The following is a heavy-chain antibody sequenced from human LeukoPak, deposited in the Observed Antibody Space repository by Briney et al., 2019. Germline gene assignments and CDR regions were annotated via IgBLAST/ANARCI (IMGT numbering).Heavy chain of an antibody. D-gene: IGHD5-18*01. CDR1: GGSISSTSYY. V-gene: IGHV4-39*01. Sequence: PSETLSLTCSVSGGSISSTSYYWGWIRQPPGKGLEWIGSIYYSGNAYSNPSLKSRVTISVDTSKNQFSLKLSSVTAADTAVYYCACAAGYSYDNWFDPWGQGTLVTVPS. J-gene: IGHJ5*02. CDR2: IYYSGNA. CDR3: ACAAGYSYDNWFDP.